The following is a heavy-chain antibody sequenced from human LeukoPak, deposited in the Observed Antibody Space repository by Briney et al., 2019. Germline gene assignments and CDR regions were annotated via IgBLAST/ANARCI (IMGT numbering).Heavy chain of an antibody. CDR1: GGSISSYY. V-gene: IGHV4-59*01. CDR2: IYYSGST. CDR3: AGARYYDSSGYPLGH. D-gene: IGHD3-22*01. J-gene: IGHJ4*02. Sequence: SETLSLTCTVSGGSISSYYWSWIRQPPGKGLEWIGDIYYSGSTNYNPSLKSRVTISVDTSKNQFSLKLSSVTAADTAVYYCAGARYYDSSGYPLGHWGQGTLVTVSS.